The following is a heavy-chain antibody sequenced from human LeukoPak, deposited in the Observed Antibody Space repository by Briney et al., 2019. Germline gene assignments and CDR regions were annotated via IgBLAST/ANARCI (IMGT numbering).Heavy chain of an antibody. CDR3: AKDKASGSYQPYYFDY. J-gene: IGHJ4*02. CDR1: GFTFDDYA. V-gene: IGHV3-9*01. Sequence: TGGSLRLSCAASGFTFDDYAMHWVRQAPEKGLEWVSGISWNSGSIGYADSVKGRFTISRDNAKNSLYLQMNSLRAEDTALYYCAKDKASGSYQPYYFDYWGQGTLVTVSS. D-gene: IGHD1-26*01. CDR2: ISWNSGSI.